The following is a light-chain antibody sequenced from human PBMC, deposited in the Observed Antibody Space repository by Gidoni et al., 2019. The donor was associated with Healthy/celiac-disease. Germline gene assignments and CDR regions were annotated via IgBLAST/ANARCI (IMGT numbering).Light chain of an antibody. CDR1: QSVSSY. CDR2: DAS. Sequence: EIELTQSPATLSLSPGERATLSCRATQSVSSYLAWYQQKPGQAPRLLIYDASNRATGIPARFSGIGSGTDFTLSISSLEPEDFAVYDCQQRSNWPPMYTFGQGTKLEIK. V-gene: IGKV3-11*01. CDR3: QQRSNWPPMYT. J-gene: IGKJ2*01.